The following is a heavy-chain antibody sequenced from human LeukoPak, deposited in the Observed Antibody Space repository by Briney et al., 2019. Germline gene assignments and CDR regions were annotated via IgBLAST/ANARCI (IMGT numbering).Heavy chain of an antibody. Sequence: SETLSLTCTVSNGSISTYYWSWIRQPLGKGLEWIGHIYHSGTTIYNPTLKSRVTMSVDTSKNQFSLHLTSVTAADTAVYFCARDSFGGGWYALWSRGTLVTVSS. J-gene: IGHJ2*01. CDR1: NGSISTYY. D-gene: IGHD6-19*01. CDR2: IYHSGTT. V-gene: IGHV4-59*01. CDR3: ARDSFGGGWYAL.